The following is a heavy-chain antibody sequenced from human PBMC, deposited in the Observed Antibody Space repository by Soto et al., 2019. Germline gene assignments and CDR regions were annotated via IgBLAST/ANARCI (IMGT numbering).Heavy chain of an antibody. CDR2: INPNSGGT. CDR1: GYTFTGYY. V-gene: IGHV1-2*04. Sequence: ASVKVSCKASGYTFTGYYMQWVRQAPGQGLEWMGWINPNSGGTNYAQKFQGWVTMTRDTSISTAYMELSRLRSDDTAVYYCAKDGPVYYDCGGGYCRAGGPYCFGCRGKRTRVAVSS. D-gene: IGHD3-3*01. J-gene: IGHJ6*04. CDR3: AKDGPVYYDCGGGYCRAGGPYCFGC.